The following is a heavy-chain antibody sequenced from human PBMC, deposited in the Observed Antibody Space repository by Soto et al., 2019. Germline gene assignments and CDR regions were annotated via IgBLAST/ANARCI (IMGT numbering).Heavy chain of an antibody. CDR1: GFTFSSYA. CDR2: ISGSGGST. D-gene: IGHD3-22*01. V-gene: IGHV3-23*01. Sequence: PGGSLRLSCAASGFTFSSYAMSWVRQAPGKGLEWVSAISGSGGSTYYADSVKGRFTISRDNSKNTLYLQMNSLRAEDTAVYYCAKKDDSSGYYSDDAFDIWGQGTMVTVSS. J-gene: IGHJ3*02. CDR3: AKKDDSSGYYSDDAFDI.